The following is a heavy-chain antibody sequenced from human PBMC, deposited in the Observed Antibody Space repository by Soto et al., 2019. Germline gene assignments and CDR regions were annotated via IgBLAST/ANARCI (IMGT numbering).Heavy chain of an antibody. CDR3: ACEEGVGTGPMRFDP. Sequence: PGKPPHISCTASGDSFPRYWLGLVHQIPRQGQAWMGIIYPGDSHTRYSTSFQGQVTISADNSISTAYMQWSSLKDSDTAMDYGACEEGVGTGPMRFDPWGQGTLVTVSS. CDR2: IYPGDSHT. J-gene: IGHJ5*02. D-gene: IGHD2-8*01. V-gene: IGHV5-51*07. CDR1: GDSFPRYW.